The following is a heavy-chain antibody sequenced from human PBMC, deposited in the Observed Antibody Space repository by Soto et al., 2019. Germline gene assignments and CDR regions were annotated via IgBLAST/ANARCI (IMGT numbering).Heavy chain of an antibody. CDR3: ARDLFGTRSHQVVPVLFDY. V-gene: IGHV1-18*01. J-gene: IGHJ4*02. CDR2: ISAYNGNT. CDR1: GYTFTSYG. D-gene: IGHD2-2*01. Sequence: ASVKVSCKASGYTFTSYGISWVRQAPGQGLEWMGWISAYNGNTNYAQKLQGRVTMTTDTSTSTAYMELRSLRSDDTAVYYCARDLFGTRSHQVVPVLFDYWGQGTLVTVSS.